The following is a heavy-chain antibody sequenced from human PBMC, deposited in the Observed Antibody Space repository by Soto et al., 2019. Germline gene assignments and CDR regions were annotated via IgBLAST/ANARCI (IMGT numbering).Heavy chain of an antibody. CDR2: ISSSGSTI. D-gene: IGHD2-15*01. V-gene: IGHV3-11*01. Sequence: PGGSLRLSXAASGFTFSDYYMSWIRQAPGKGLEWVSYISSSGSTIYYADSVKGRFTISRDNAKNSLYLQMNSLRAEDTAVYYCARPATPYYYYYGMDVWGQGTTVTVSS. CDR1: GFTFSDYY. J-gene: IGHJ6*02. CDR3: ARPATPYYYYYGMDV.